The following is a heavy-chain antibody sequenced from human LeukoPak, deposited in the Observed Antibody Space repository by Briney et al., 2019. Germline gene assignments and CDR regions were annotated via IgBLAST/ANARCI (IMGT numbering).Heavy chain of an antibody. CDR1: GYTFTNYT. CDR3: ARDGRSGPAWYYYCMDV. V-gene: IGHV1-3*01. CDR2: INAGNGNT. Sequence: ASVKVSCKASGYTFTNYTMHWVRQAPGQRLEWMGWINAGNGNTKYSQKFQGRVTITRDTSASTAYMELNSLRSEDTAVYYCARDGRSGPAWYYYCMDVWGKGTTVTVSS. D-gene: IGHD6-19*01. J-gene: IGHJ6*04.